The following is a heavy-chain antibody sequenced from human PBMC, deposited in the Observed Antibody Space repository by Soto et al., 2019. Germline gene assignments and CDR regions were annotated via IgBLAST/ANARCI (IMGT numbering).Heavy chain of an antibody. CDR3: ARDRGASLYQWYMVPGARGMDV. CDR2: IYYSGTA. J-gene: IGHJ6*02. D-gene: IGHD2-8*01. Sequence: SETLSLTCTVSGDSITNTYYFWTWIRQHPGKGLECLGYIYYSGTAYYNPSLKSRVDISIETSKNQFSLYLQMNILRAEDTAVYCCARDRGASLYQWYMVPGARGMDVWGQGTTVTVSS. V-gene: IGHV4-31*03. CDR1: GDSITNTYYF.